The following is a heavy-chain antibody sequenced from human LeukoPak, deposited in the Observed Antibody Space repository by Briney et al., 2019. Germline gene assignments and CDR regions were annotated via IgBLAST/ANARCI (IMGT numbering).Heavy chain of an antibody. CDR1: GCTFPSYF. Sequence: ASVKVSCKASGCTFPSYFMHWVRQAPGQGLEWMGMIYPRDGSTSYAQKFQGRVTVTRDTSTSTVHMELSGLRSEDTAVYYCARDQEGFDYWGQGTLVTVSS. CDR2: IYPRDGST. J-gene: IGHJ4*02. V-gene: IGHV1-46*01. CDR3: ARDQEGFDY.